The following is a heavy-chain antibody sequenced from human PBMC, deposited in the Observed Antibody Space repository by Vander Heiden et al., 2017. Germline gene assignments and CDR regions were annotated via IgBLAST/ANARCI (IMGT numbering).Heavy chain of an antibody. CDR2: ISYDGSNK. CDR1: GFTFSSYA. V-gene: IGHV3-30-3*01. J-gene: IGHJ4*02. Sequence: QVQLVESGGGVVQPGRSLRLSCAASGFTFSSYAMPWVRQAPGKGLEWVAVISYDGSNKYYADAVKGRFTISRDNSKNTLYRQMKRMRAEETAVYYYAIDRGQQLVLGLDYWGQGTMVTVYS. D-gene: IGHD6-13*01. CDR3: AIDRGQQLVLGLDY.